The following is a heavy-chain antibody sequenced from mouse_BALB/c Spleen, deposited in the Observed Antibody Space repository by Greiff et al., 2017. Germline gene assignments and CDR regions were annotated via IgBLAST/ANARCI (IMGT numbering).Heavy chain of an antibody. CDR1: GYSITSGYY. J-gene: IGHJ3*01. V-gene: IGHV3-6*02. Sequence: VQLQQSGPGLVKPSQSLSLTCSVTGYSITSGYYWNWIRQFPGNKLEWMGYISYDGSNNYNPSLKNRISTTRDTSKNQFFLKLNSVTTEDTATYYCAREEHYYETWFAYWGQGTLVTVSA. CDR2: ISYDGSN. D-gene: IGHD1-2*01. CDR3: AREEHYYETWFAY.